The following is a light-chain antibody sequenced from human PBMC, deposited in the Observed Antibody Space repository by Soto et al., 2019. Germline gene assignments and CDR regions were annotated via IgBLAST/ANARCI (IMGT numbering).Light chain of an antibody. CDR1: QSVSSN. Sequence: EIVMTQSPATLSVSPGERATLSCRASQSVSSNLAWYQQKPGQAPRLLIYGASTRATGIPVRFSGSGSGTEFTLTISSLQYEDFAVYYCHQYNNWPLTFGGGTKVEIK. V-gene: IGKV3-15*01. J-gene: IGKJ4*01. CDR2: GAS. CDR3: HQYNNWPLT.